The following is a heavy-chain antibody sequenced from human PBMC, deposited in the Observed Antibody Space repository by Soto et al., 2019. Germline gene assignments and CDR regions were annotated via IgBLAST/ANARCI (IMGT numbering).Heavy chain of an antibody. CDR3: ARDGDKYCSAGRCQSGYYYYGMDV. V-gene: IGHV3-11*06. CDR1: GFTFSDYY. CDR2: IGSSSTYT. Sequence: QVQLVESGGGLVKPGGSLRLSCAASGFTFSDYYMSWIRQAPGKGLEWVSYIGSSSTYTKYADSVKGRFTISRDNAKNSVYLQMNSLRAEDTAVHYCARDGDKYCSAGRCQSGYYYYGMDVWGQGTTVTVSS. J-gene: IGHJ6*02. D-gene: IGHD2-15*01.